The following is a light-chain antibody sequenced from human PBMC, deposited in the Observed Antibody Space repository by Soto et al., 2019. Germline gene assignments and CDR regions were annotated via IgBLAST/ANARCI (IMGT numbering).Light chain of an antibody. V-gene: IGKV1-5*03. J-gene: IGKJ1*01. CDR3: QQYNSQRT. CDR1: QYISSW. Sequence: DIQMTQSPSTLSASVGDRVTITCRASQYISSWLAWYQQKPGKAPKLLIYKASSLESGVPSRFSGSGSGTEFTLTLSSLQPDDFPTYYCQQYNSQRTFGQGTKVEIK. CDR2: KAS.